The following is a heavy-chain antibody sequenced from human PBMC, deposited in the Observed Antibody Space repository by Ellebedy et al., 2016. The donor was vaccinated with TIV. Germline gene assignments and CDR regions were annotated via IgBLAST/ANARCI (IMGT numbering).Heavy chain of an antibody. CDR1: GGSISNDY. CDR3: ARDRYYGSGNYRFPYYYGMDV. CDR2: IYYSGST. J-gene: IGHJ6*02. Sequence: MPSETLSLTCTVSGGSISNDYWSWIRQPPGKGLEWIGHIYYSGSTNYNPSLKSRVTISGDTSKNQFSLKLSSVTAADTAVYYCARDRYYGSGNYRFPYYYGMDVWGQGTTVTVSS. V-gene: IGHV4-59*01. D-gene: IGHD3-10*01.